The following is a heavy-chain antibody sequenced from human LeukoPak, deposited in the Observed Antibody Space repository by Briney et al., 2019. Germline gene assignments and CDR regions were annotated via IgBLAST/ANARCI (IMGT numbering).Heavy chain of an antibody. CDR3: ARSLDYGGHCFFDY. CDR1: GFTFSNYW. V-gene: IGHV3-7*01. D-gene: IGHD4-23*01. Sequence: GGSLRLSCAASGFTFSNYWMTWVRQAPGKGLEWVANIKLDGSEKYYVDSVKGRFTISRDNAKNSVFLQMDSLRAEDTAVYYCARSLDYGGHCFFDYWGQGTLVTVSS. CDR2: IKLDGSEK. J-gene: IGHJ4*02.